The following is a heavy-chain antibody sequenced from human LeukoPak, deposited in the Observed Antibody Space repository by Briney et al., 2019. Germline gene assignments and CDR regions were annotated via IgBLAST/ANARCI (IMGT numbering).Heavy chain of an antibody. V-gene: IGHV3-23*01. CDR2: ISGSGGST. CDR1: GFTFSSYA. Sequence: GGSLRLSCAASGFTFSSYAMSWVRQAPGKGLEWVSAISGSGGSTYYADSVKGRFTISRDNSKNTLYLQMNSLRAEDTAVYYCAKDFLGWLQFRGFDYWGQGTLVTVSS. J-gene: IGHJ4*02. CDR3: AKDFLGWLQFRGFDY. D-gene: IGHD5-24*01.